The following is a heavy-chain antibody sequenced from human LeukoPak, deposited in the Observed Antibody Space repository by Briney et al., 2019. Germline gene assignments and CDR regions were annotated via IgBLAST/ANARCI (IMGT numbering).Heavy chain of an antibody. CDR3: ARVTYDSSGYYHTYYYYVDV. CDR1: GGSITNYY. V-gene: IGHV4-59*01. D-gene: IGHD3-22*01. CDR2: IYSSGST. J-gene: IGHJ6*03. Sequence: SETLSLTCTVSGGSITNYYWSWIRQPPGKGLEWIGYIYSSGSTKYNPSLKSRVTISVDTSKNQFSLNLSSVTAADTAVYYCARVTYDSSGYYHTYYYYVDVWGNGTTVTVSS.